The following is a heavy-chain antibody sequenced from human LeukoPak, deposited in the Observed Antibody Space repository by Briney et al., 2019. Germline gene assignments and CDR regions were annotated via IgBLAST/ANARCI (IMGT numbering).Heavy chain of an antibody. D-gene: IGHD2-2*01. CDR1: GFTFSSYA. V-gene: IGHV3-23*01. Sequence: GGSLRLSCAASGFTFSSYAMSWVPQAPGEGLEWGSAISGSGGSTYYADSVKGRFTISRDNSKNTLYLQMNSLRAEDTAVYYCAKGRSYAYMDVWGKGTTVTVSS. CDR3: AKGRSYAYMDV. J-gene: IGHJ6*03. CDR2: ISGSGGST.